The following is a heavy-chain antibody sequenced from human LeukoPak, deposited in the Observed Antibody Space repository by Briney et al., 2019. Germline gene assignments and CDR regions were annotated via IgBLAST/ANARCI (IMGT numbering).Heavy chain of an antibody. D-gene: IGHD6-13*01. V-gene: IGHV1-18*01. Sequence: GASVKVSCKASGYTFTSYGISWVRQAPGQGLEWMGWISAYNGNTNYAQKLQGRVTMTTDTSTSTAYMELRSLRSDDTAVYYCASALHPYSSSWYEGFGFDYWGQGTLVTVSS. CDR1: GYTFTSYG. J-gene: IGHJ4*02. CDR3: ASALHPYSSSWYEGFGFDY. CDR2: ISAYNGNT.